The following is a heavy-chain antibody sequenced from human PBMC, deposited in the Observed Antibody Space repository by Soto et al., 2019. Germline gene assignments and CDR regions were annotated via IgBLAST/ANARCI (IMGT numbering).Heavy chain of an antibody. V-gene: IGHV5-51*01. CDR2: IYPGDSDT. Sequence: GESLKISCKGSGYSFISHWIGWVRQMPGKGLEWMGIIYPGDSDTRYSPSFEGQVTITADKTTTTAYLQWSSLKASDTAMYYCTRSLPTPDFWGQGTLVTVSS. CDR1: GYSFISHW. J-gene: IGHJ4*02. CDR3: TRSLPTPDF.